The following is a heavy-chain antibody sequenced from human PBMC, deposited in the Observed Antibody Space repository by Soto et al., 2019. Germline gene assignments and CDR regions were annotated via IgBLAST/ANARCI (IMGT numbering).Heavy chain of an antibody. Sequence: EVPLLESGGGLVQPGGSLRLSCAASGFTFNNLAMTWVRQAPGKGLEWVSSISGSAGSTHYADSVRGRFTISRDNSKNTLYLQMNSLRAEDTAVYYCAKEDVGGYYYSGLWGQGTLVTVSS. CDR2: ISGSAGST. CDR1: GFTFNNLA. J-gene: IGHJ4*02. V-gene: IGHV3-23*01. CDR3: AKEDVGGYYYSGL. D-gene: IGHD1-26*01.